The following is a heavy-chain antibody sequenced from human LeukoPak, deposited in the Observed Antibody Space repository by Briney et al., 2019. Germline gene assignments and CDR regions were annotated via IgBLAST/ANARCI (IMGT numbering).Heavy chain of an antibody. CDR2: IGTAGDT. Sequence: GGSLRLSCAASGFTFSSYDMHWVRQATGKGLEWVSAIGTAGDTYYPGSVKGRFTISRENAKNSLYLQMNSLRAGDTAVYYCAREGTATQFDYWGQGTLATVSS. J-gene: IGHJ4*02. CDR1: GFTFSSYD. CDR3: AREGTATQFDY. V-gene: IGHV3-13*01. D-gene: IGHD3-10*01.